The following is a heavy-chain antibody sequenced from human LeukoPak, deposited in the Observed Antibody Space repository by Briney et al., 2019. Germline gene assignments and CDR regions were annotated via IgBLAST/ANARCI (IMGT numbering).Heavy chain of an antibody. CDR2: IKQDGSEK. J-gene: IGHJ4*02. Sequence: GGSLRLSCAASGFTFSSYWMSWVRQAPGKGLEWVANIKQDGSEKYYVDSVKGRFTISRDNAKNSLYLQMNSLRAEDTAVYYCARDYGSGWYMYYFDYWGQGTLVTVSS. V-gene: IGHV3-7*01. CDR3: ARDYGSGWYMYYFDY. D-gene: IGHD6-19*01. CDR1: GFTFSSYW.